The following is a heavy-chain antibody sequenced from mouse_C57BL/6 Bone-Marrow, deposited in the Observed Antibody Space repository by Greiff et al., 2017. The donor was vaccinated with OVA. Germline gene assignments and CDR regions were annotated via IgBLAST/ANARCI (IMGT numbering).Heavy chain of an antibody. Sequence: VQLQQSGAELARPGASVKLSCKASGYTFTSYGISWVKQRPGQGLEWIGEIYPRSGNTYYNEKFKGKATLTADKSSSTASMELRSLTSEDSAVDFCAFYYGNSVDYWGRGTTLTVSS. CDR2: IYPRSGNT. J-gene: IGHJ2*01. V-gene: IGHV1-81*01. CDR1: GYTFTSYG. D-gene: IGHD2-1*01. CDR3: AFYYGNSVDY.